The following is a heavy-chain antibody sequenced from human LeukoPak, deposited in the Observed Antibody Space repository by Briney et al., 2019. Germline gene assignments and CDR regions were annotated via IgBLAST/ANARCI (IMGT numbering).Heavy chain of an antibody. CDR2: IYYSGST. CDR3: ASAYTLLLWFGESCFDY. CDR1: GGSISSSSYY. J-gene: IGHJ4*02. D-gene: IGHD3-10*01. V-gene: IGHV4-39*01. Sequence: SETLSLTCTVSGGSISSSSYYWGWIHQPPGKGLEWIGSIYYSGSTYYNPSLKSRVTISVDTSKNQFSLKLSSVTAADTAVYYCASAYTLLLWFGESCFDYWGQGTLVTVSS.